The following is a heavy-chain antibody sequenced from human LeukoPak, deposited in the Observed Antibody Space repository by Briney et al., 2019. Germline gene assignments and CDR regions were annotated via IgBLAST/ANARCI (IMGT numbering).Heavy chain of an antibody. Sequence: PGGSLRLSCAASGFTFSSYAMSWVRQAPGKGLEWVSAISGSGGSTYYADSVKGRFTISRDNSKNTLYLQMNSLRAEDTAVYYCAKDLIFSRYSSYDWFDPWGQGTLVTVSS. CDR2: ISGSGGST. CDR1: GFTFSSYA. J-gene: IGHJ5*02. CDR3: AKDLIFSRYSSYDWFDP. D-gene: IGHD6-13*01. V-gene: IGHV3-23*01.